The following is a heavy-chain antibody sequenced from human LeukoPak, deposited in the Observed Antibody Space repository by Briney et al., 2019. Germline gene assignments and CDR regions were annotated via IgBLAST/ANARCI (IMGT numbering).Heavy chain of an antibody. CDR2: ISSSSSYI. CDR1: GFTFSSYS. V-gene: IGHV3-21*04. D-gene: IGHD2-15*01. Sequence: GGSLRLSCAASGFTFSSYSMNWVRQAPGKGLEWVSSISSSSSYIYYADSVKGRFTISRDNSKNTLYLQMNSLRAEDTAVYYCAKDYKYCSGGSCWNYWGQGTLVTVSS. J-gene: IGHJ4*02. CDR3: AKDYKYCSGGSCWNY.